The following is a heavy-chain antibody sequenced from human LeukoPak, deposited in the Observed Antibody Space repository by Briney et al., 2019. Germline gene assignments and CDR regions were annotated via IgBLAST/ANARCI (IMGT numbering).Heavy chain of an antibody. CDR2: INAGNGNT. D-gene: IGHD1-26*01. CDR3: ARRAGATTPYFDY. J-gene: IGHJ4*02. Sequence: ASVKVSCKASGYTFTSYAMHWVRQAPGQRLEWIGWINAGNGNTKYSQKFQGRVTITRDTSASTAYMELSSLRSEDTAVYYCARRAGATTPYFDYWGQGTLVTVSS. CDR1: GYTFTSYA. V-gene: IGHV1-3*01.